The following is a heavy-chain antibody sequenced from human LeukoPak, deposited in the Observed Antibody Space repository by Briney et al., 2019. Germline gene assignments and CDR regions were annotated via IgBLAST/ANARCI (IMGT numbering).Heavy chain of an antibody. CDR3: ARHLTEMATLFDY. Sequence: PSETLSLTCTVSGGSISSYYWSWIRQPPGKGLEWIGYIYTSGSTNYNPSLKSRVTISVDTSKNRFSLKLSSVTAADTAVYYCARHLTEMATLFDYWGQGTLVTVSS. CDR2: IYTSGST. D-gene: IGHD5-24*01. J-gene: IGHJ4*02. CDR1: GGSISSYY. V-gene: IGHV4-4*09.